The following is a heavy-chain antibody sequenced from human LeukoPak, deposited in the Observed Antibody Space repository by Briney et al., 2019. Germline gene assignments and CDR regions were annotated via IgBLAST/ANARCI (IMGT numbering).Heavy chain of an antibody. CDR3: AKGQIKQDSYFDY. Sequence: GGSLRLSCAASGFTFSSYGMHWVRQAPGKGLEWVAAISYDGSNKYYADSVKGRFTISRDNSKNTLYLQMNSLRAEDTAVYYCAKGQIKQDSYFDYWGQGTLVTVSS. CDR1: GFTFSSYG. V-gene: IGHV3-30*18. CDR2: ISYDGSNK. D-gene: IGHD2-15*01. J-gene: IGHJ4*02.